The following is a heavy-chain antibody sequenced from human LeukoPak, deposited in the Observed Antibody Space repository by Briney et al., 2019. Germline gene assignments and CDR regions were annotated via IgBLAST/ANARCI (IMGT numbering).Heavy chain of an antibody. Sequence: SVKVSCKASGGTFSSYAISWVRQAPGQGLEWMGGIIPIFGTANYAQKFQGRVTITTDESTSTAYMELSSLRSEDTAVYYCASAHIVVVPAAMGHWYFDLWGRGTQVTVSS. CDR2: IIPIFGTA. D-gene: IGHD2-2*01. CDR3: ASAHIVVVPAAMGHWYFDL. CDR1: GGTFSSYA. V-gene: IGHV1-69*05. J-gene: IGHJ2*01.